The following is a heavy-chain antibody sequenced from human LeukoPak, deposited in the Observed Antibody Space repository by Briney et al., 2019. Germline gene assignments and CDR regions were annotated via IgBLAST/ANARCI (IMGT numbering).Heavy chain of an antibody. V-gene: IGHV3-7*01. D-gene: IGHD2-21*02. CDR1: GFTFISCW. CDR3: ARDVIGGDTLDS. CDR2: IVEDGSQK. Sequence: GSLRLSCAASGFTFISCWMTWVRQAPGKGLEWVASIVEDGSQKYYVDSVKGRFTISRDNAKNSLYLQMNSLEAEDTAVYYCARDVIGGDTLDSWGQGTLVTVSS. J-gene: IGHJ4*02.